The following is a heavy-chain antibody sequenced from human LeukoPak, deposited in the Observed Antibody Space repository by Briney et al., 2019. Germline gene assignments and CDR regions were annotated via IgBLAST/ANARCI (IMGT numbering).Heavy chain of an antibody. CDR1: GGSISRGGYY. CDR2: IYYSGRN. CDR3: ARGGNYVWGSYRPISTFDY. Sequence: SETLSLTCTVSGGSISRGGYYWSWIRQHPGNGLEWIGYIYYSGRNYYNPSLKSRVTISVDTSKNQFSLKLSSVTAADTAVYYCARGGNYVWGSYRPISTFDYWGQGTLVTVSS. V-gene: IGHV4-31*03. J-gene: IGHJ4*02. D-gene: IGHD3-16*02.